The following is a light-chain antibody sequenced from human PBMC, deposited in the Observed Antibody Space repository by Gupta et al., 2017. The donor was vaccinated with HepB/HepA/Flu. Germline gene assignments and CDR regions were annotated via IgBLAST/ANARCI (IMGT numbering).Light chain of an antibody. CDR1: SSGVGGYNY. Sequence: QSALTQPAPVSGPPGPSTTISCTGTSSGVGGYNYVSWYQQHPGEAPPLLLVDASNQPSGVSPRCSCATTCGTASPMTFGRQPEDDADDYYCSYTGSSTLDLVFGGGTKLTVL. CDR2: DAS. CDR3: CSYTGSSTLDLV. J-gene: IGLJ2*01. V-gene: IGLV2-14*03.